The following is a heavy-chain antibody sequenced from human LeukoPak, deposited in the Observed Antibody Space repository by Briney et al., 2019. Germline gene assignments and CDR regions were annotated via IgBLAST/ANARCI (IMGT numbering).Heavy chain of an antibody. D-gene: IGHD3-10*01. CDR2: ISGTSRTI. CDR3: AKDGWLESGRTPFYFDS. V-gene: IGHV3-48*01. CDR1: GFTFNKYS. Sequence: GGSLRLSCVASGFTFNKYSMNWVRQAPGKGLQWLSYISGTSRTIYYADSVKGRFAISRDNARNSLYLQMSSLRVEDTAVYYCAKDGWLESGRTPFYFDSWGQGTLVTVSS. J-gene: IGHJ4*02.